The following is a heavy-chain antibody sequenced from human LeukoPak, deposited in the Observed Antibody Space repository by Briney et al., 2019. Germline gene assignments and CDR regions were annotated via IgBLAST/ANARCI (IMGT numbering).Heavy chain of an antibody. V-gene: IGHV1-18*01. D-gene: IGHD6-13*01. CDR2: ISAYNGNT. J-gene: IGHJ5*02. CDR3: ARDTSSWFIKTSFDP. CDR1: GYTFTSYG. Sequence: ASVKVSCKASGYTFTSYGISWVRQAPGQGPEWMRWISAYNGNTNYAQKFQGRVTMTTDTSTTTGYMELRSLRSDDTAVYYCARDTSSWFIKTSFDPWGQGTLVTVSS.